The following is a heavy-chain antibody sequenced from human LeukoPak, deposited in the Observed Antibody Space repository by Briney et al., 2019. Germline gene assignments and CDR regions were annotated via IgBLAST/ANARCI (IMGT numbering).Heavy chain of an antibody. J-gene: IGHJ4*02. Sequence: GGSLRLSCAASGFTFSSYAMSWVRQAPGKGLDWVSVIGGGGRSTYYADSVKGRFTISRDNSKSTLYLQMNSLRAEDAAVYYCAKGEIGYCSSGSCYLVYWGQGTLVTVSS. D-gene: IGHD2-15*01. CDR2: IGGGGRST. CDR1: GFTFSSYA. CDR3: AKGEIGYCSSGSCYLVY. V-gene: IGHV3-23*01.